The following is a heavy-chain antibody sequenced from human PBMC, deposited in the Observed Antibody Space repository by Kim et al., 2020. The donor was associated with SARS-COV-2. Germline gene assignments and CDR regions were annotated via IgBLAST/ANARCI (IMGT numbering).Heavy chain of an antibody. J-gene: IGHJ4*02. CDR2: YYSGTT. V-gene: IGHV4-59*09. Sequence: YYSGTTNSHPSLRGRVTISVDTSKNQFSLRLSSVTAADTAVYYCAGGFDYWGQGTLVTVSS. CDR3: AGGFDY.